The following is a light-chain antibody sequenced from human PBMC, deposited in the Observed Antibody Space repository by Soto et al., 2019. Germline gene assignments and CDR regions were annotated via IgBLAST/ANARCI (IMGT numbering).Light chain of an antibody. Sequence: QSALTQPASVSGSRGQSITISCTGTSSDVGGYNYVSWYQQHPGKAPKLMIYDVSNRPSGVSNRFSGSKSGNTASLTISGLQAEDEADYYCSSYTSSSIVVFGGGTKLTVL. V-gene: IGLV2-14*01. CDR2: DVS. J-gene: IGLJ2*01. CDR3: SSYTSSSIVV. CDR1: SSDVGGYNY.